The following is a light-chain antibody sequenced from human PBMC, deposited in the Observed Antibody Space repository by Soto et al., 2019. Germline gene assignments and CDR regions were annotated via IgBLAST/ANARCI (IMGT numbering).Light chain of an antibody. Sequence: QSALTQPPSASGSPGQSVATSCTGTSSDVGGYNYVSWYQQHPGKAPKLMIYEVNKRPSGVPDRFSGSKSGNTASLTVSGLHAEDEADYYCSSYAGSSNVFGTGTKVTVL. J-gene: IGLJ1*01. CDR2: EVN. CDR1: SSDVGGYNY. V-gene: IGLV2-8*01. CDR3: SSYAGSSNV.